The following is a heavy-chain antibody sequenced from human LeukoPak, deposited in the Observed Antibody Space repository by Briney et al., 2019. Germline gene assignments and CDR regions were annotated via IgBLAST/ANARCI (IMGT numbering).Heavy chain of an antibody. J-gene: IGHJ4*02. V-gene: IGHV3-48*01. D-gene: IGHD3-22*01. CDR1: GFTFSSYS. CDR3: ASEPDYDSGGYHRLFDY. Sequence: GGSLRLSCAASGFTFSSYSMNWVRQAPGKGLEWVSYISSSSSTIYYADSVKGRFTISRDNAKNSLYLQMNSLRAEDTAVYYCASEPDYDSGGYHRLFDYWGQGTLVTVSS. CDR2: ISSSSSTI.